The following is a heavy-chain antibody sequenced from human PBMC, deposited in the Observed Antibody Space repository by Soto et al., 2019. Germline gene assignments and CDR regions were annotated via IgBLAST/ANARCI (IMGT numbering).Heavy chain of an antibody. CDR3: ARRILEWYDAFDI. V-gene: IGHV3-66*04. Sequence: GGSLRLSCAASGFTDSSNYMSWVRQAPGKGLEWVSVIYSGGSTYYADSVKGRFTISRDNSKNTLYLQMNSLRAEDTAVYYCARRILEWYDAFDIWGQGTMVTVSS. CDR1: GFTDSSNY. D-gene: IGHD3-3*01. CDR2: IYSGGST. J-gene: IGHJ3*02.